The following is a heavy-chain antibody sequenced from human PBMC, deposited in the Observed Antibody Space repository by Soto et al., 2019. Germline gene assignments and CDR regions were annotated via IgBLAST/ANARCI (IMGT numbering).Heavy chain of an antibody. V-gene: IGHV4-30-4*01. Sequence: TSETLSLTCTVSGGSISSGDYYWSWIRQPPGKGLEWIGYIYYSGSTYYNPSLKSRVTISVDTSKNQFSLKLSSVTAADTAVYYCARAPSYDSSGYYYPHFDYWGQGTLVTVSS. CDR1: GGSISSGDYY. D-gene: IGHD3-22*01. J-gene: IGHJ4*02. CDR2: IYYSGST. CDR3: ARAPSYDSSGYYYPHFDY.